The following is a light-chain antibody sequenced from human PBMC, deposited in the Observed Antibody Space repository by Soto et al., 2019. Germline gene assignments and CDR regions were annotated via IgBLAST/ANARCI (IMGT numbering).Light chain of an antibody. Sequence: EIVLTQSPGTLSLSPGERATLSCRASQSVSSSYLAWYQQKPGQAPRLLIYGASSRATGIPDRFSGSGSGTDFTLTISRLEPEEFAVYYCQKYGSSPQTVGQGTKVDIK. CDR1: QSVSSSY. CDR3: QKYGSSPQT. V-gene: IGKV3-20*01. J-gene: IGKJ1*01. CDR2: GAS.